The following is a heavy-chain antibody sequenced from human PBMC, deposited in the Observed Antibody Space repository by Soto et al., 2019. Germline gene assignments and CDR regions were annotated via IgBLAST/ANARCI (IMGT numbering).Heavy chain of an antibody. J-gene: IGHJ6*03. CDR1: GGSISSYY. Sequence: SETLSLTCTVSGGSISSYYWSWIRQPPGKGLEWIGYIYYSGSTNYNPSLKSRVTISVDTSKNQFSLKLSSVTAADTAVYYCARVRYCSGGSCYLNYYYYYYMDVWGKGTTVTVSS. D-gene: IGHD2-15*01. CDR2: IYYSGST. CDR3: ARVRYCSGGSCYLNYYYYYYMDV. V-gene: IGHV4-59*08.